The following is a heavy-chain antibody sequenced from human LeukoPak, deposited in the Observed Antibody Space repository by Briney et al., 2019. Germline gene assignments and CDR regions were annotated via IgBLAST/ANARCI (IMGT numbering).Heavy chain of an antibody. CDR1: GGPISSSNW. CDR3: ARDPATAMVGGSGY. Sequence: SETLSLTCAVSGGPISSSNWWSWVRQPPGKGLEWIGEIYHSGSTNYNPSLKSRVTISVDKSKNQFSLKLSSVTAADTAVYYCARDPATAMVGGSGYWGQGTLVTVSS. D-gene: IGHD5-18*01. J-gene: IGHJ4*02. CDR2: IYHSGST. V-gene: IGHV4-4*02.